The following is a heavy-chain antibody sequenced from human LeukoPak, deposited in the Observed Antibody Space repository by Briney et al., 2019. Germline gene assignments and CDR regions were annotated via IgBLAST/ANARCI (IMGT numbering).Heavy chain of an antibody. D-gene: IGHD4-23*01. Sequence: GESLKISCKGSGYSFTSYWISWVRQMPGKGLEWMGIIYPGDSDTRYSPSFQGQVTISADKSISTAYLQWSSLKASDTAMYYCARRKGGNSGWGAFDIWGQGTMVTVSS. V-gene: IGHV5-51*01. J-gene: IGHJ3*02. CDR1: GYSFTSYW. CDR3: ARRKGGNSGWGAFDI. CDR2: IYPGDSDT.